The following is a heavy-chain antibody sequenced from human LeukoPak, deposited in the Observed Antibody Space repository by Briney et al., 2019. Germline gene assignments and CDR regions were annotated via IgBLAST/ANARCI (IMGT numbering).Heavy chain of an antibody. V-gene: IGHV3-66*01. Sequence: GGSLRLSCAASGFTVSTNHMAWVRQAPGKGLEWVSVMYSGGSTYYADSVKGRFTLSRDNSKNTLYLQMNSLRAEDTAVYYCARELNIVTTTQYYFDYWGQGTLVTVSS. CDR1: GFTVSTNH. CDR2: MYSGGST. CDR3: ARELNIVTTTQYYFDY. J-gene: IGHJ4*02. D-gene: IGHD5-12*01.